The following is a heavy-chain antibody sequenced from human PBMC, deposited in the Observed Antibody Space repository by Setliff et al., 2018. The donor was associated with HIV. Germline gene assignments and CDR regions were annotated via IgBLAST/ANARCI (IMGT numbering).Heavy chain of an antibody. V-gene: IGHV3-9*01. CDR3: AKGWSSSWYASSGYFQH. CDR2: ITWNGGVM. Sequence: GGSLRLSCETSGFLFNDYAMHWVRQAPGKGLEWVSGITWNGGVMGYVDSTRGRFTISRDNVRNSLYLQMNSLRAEDTAVYYCAKGWSSSWYASSGYFQHWGQGTLVTVSS. J-gene: IGHJ1*01. D-gene: IGHD6-13*01. CDR1: GFLFNDYA.